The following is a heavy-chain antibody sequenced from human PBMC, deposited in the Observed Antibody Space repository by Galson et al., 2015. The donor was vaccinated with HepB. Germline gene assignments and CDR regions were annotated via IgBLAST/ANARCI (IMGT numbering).Heavy chain of an antibody. CDR3: ARGGGRDGYNGDN. CDR1: GFTFSRYW. V-gene: IGHV3-7*03. CDR2: IKEGGSET. Sequence: SLRLSCAASGFTFSRYWMSWVRQAPGKGLEWVGNIKEGGSETYFVDSVKGRFTISRDNAKNSLYLQMNSPRAEDTAVYYCARGGGRDGYNGDNWGQGTLVTVSS. D-gene: IGHD5-24*01. J-gene: IGHJ4*02.